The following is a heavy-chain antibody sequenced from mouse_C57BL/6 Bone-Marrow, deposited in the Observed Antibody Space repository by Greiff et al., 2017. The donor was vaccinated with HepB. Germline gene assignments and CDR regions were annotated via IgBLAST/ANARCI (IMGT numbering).Heavy chain of an antibody. CDR1: GYSITSGYY. D-gene: IGHD1-1*01. V-gene: IGHV3-6*01. Sequence: ASGPGLVKPSQSLSLTCSVTGYSITSGYYWNWIRQFPGNKLEWMGYISYDGSNNYNPSLKNRISITRDTSKNQFLLKLNSVTTEDTATYYCARGGSRAMDYWGQGTSVTVSS. J-gene: IGHJ4*01. CDR2: ISYDGSN. CDR3: ARGGSRAMDY.